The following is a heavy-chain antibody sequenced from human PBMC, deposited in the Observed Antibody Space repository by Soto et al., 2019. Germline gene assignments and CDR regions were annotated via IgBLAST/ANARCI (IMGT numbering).Heavy chain of an antibody. D-gene: IGHD3-3*01. CDR3: ARGQRFSDWFDP. V-gene: IGHV4-4*07. CDR2: IYSSGST. Sequence: PSGTRSLTCTISGGAIDSHYWTWIRQPAGKGLEWIGRIYSSGSTQYNPSLQSRVTMSLDTSKNQFSLRLESVTAADTTVYHCARGQRFSDWFDPWGQGTLVTVS. J-gene: IGHJ5*02. CDR1: GGAIDSHY.